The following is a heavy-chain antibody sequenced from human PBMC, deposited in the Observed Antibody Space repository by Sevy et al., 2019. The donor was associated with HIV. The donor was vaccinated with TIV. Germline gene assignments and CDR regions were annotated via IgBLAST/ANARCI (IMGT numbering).Heavy chain of an antibody. V-gene: IGHV3-30*04. CDR2: ISYDGRNE. Sequence: GGSLRLSCEASGFSFRRYAMHWVRQAPGKGLEWLTVISYDGRNEYYVDSVKGRFTISRDNSKNTLYLQMNSLRPEDTAIYHCARDGWGDYFDYWGQGTLVTVSS. CDR1: GFSFRRYA. D-gene: IGHD1-26*01. J-gene: IGHJ4*02. CDR3: ARDGWGDYFDY.